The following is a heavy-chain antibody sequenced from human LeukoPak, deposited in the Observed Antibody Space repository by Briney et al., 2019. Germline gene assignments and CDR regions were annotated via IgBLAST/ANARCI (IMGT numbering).Heavy chain of an antibody. J-gene: IGHJ6*02. V-gene: IGHV1-69*04. CDR2: IIPILGIA. CDR1: GGTFSSYA. CDR3: ARGSPPSAPYYYYGMDV. Sequence: GASVKVSCKASGGTFSSYAISWVRQAPGQGLEWMGRIIPILGIANYAQKFQGRVTITADKSTSTAYMELSSLRSEDTAVYYCARGSPPSAPYYYYGMDVWGQGTTVTVSS.